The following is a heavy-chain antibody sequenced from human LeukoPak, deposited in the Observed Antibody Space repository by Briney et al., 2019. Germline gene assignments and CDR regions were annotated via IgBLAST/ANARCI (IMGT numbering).Heavy chain of an antibody. CDR2: IYSGGST. CDR3: ARIPHPDYADAQ. D-gene: IGHD4-17*01. Sequence: GGSLRLSCAASGFTFSSYSMNWVRQAPGKGLEWVSVIYSGGSTYYADSVKGRFTVSRDNGKKLVHLQLNSLRAEDTAVYFCARIPHPDYADAQWGQGTLVIVSS. V-gene: IGHV3-66*01. J-gene: IGHJ4*02. CDR1: GFTFSSYS.